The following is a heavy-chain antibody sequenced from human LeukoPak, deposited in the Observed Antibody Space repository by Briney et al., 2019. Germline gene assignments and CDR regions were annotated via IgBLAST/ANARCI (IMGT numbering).Heavy chain of an antibody. CDR1: RGSISSGDYY. D-gene: IGHD3-10*01. V-gene: IGHV4-30-4*08. Sequence: SETLSLTCTGSRGSISSGDYYWSWIRQPPGKGLEWIGYIYYSGSTYYNPSLKSRVTISVDTSKNQFSLKLSSVTAADTAVYYCARARVRGDAFDIWGQGTMVTVSS. CDR2: IYYSGST. CDR3: ARARVRGDAFDI. J-gene: IGHJ3*02.